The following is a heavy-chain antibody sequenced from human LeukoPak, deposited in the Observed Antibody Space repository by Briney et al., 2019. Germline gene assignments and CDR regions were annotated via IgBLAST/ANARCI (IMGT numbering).Heavy chain of an antibody. V-gene: IGHV3-23*01. J-gene: IGHJ4*02. CDR2: ISGSGGGT. Sequence: PGGSLRLSCAASGSTFNTYAMSWVRQAPGKGLEWVSGISGSGGGTYYADSVKGRFTISRDNSKSTLYLQMNSPRVEDTAVYYCAKMGGRISAAVDNWGQGTLVTVSS. D-gene: IGHD2-2*01. CDR3: AKMGGRISAAVDN. CDR1: GSTFNTYA.